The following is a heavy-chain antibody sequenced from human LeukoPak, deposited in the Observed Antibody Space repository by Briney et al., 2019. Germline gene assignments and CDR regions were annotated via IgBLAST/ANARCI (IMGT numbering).Heavy chain of an antibody. CDR1: GYTFTSYD. Sequence: GASVKVSCKASGYTFTSYDINWARQATGQGLEWMGWMNPNSGNTGYAQKFQGRVTMTRNTSISTAYMELSSLRSEDTAVYYCARGEYYGSGSYYNPDFDYWGQGTLVTVSS. CDR3: ARGEYYGSGSYYNPDFDY. CDR2: MNPNSGNT. J-gene: IGHJ4*02. V-gene: IGHV1-8*01. D-gene: IGHD3-10*01.